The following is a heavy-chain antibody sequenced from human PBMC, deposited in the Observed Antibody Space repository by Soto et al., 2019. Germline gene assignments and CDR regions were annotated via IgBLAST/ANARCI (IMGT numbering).Heavy chain of an antibody. V-gene: IGHV4-31*03. CDR2: IYYSGST. CDR1: GGSISSGGYY. CDR3: ARDARGGKYYYMDV. J-gene: IGHJ6*03. Sequence: PSETLSLTCTVSGGSISSGGYYWSRIRQHPGKGLEWIGYIYYSGSTYYNPSLKSRVTISVDTSKNQFSLKPSSVTAADTAVYYCARDARGGKYYYMDVWGKGTTVTVSS. D-gene: IGHD3-16*01.